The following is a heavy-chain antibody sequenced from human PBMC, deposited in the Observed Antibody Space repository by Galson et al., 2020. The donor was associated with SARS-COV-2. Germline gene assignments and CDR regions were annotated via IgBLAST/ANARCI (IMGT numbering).Heavy chain of an antibody. CDR1: GFTFSSYG. CDR2: ISYDGSNK. D-gene: IGHD3-10*01. V-gene: IGHV3-30*03. J-gene: IGHJ4*02. CDR3: ATHGMVRGRDY. Sequence: GGSLRLSCAASGFTFSSYGMHWVRQAPGKGLEWVAVISYDGSNKYYADSVKGRFTISRDNSKNTLYLQMNSLRAEDTAVYYCATHGMVRGRDYWGQGTLVTVSS.